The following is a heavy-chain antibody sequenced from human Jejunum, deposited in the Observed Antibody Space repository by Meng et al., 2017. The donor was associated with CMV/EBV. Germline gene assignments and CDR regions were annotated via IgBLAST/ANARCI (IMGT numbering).Heavy chain of an antibody. CDR3: ARQTVVAGSYYGMDV. CDR2: IYSGGTA. D-gene: IGHD2-2*01. V-gene: IGHV3-66*02. CDR1: GFTVSGNS. Sequence: GFTVSGNSLSWVRQAPGKGLEWVSIIYSGGTAYYADSVKGRFTISRDNSKNALSLQMGSLRAEDTAVYYCARQTVVAGSYYGMDVWGQGTTVTVSS. J-gene: IGHJ6*02.